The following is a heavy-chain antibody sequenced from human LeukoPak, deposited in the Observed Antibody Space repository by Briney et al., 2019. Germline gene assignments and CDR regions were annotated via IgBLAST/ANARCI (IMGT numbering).Heavy chain of an antibody. CDR2: IIPIFGTA. CDR3: ARGKDYYDSSGYLDY. V-gene: IGHV1-69*05. D-gene: IGHD3-22*01. CDR1: GGTFSSYA. Sequence: SVKVSCKASGGTFSSYAISWVRQAPGQGLEWMGRIIPIFGTANYAQKFQGRVTITTDESTSTAYMELSSLRSEDTAVYYCARGKDYYDSSGYLDYWVQGTLVTVSS. J-gene: IGHJ4*02.